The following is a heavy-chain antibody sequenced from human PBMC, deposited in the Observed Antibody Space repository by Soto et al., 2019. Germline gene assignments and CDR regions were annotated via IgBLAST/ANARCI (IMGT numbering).Heavy chain of an antibody. CDR3: ARGPHPYFNDY. CDR2: FDPEDGET. D-gene: IGHD2-8*01. CDR1: GYTLTELS. J-gene: IGHJ4*02. Sequence: ASVKVSCKVSGYTLTELSMHWVRQAPGKGLEWMGGFDPEDGETIYAQKFQGRVTMTRDTSINTAYMELSSLRSEDTAVYYCARGPHPYFNDYWGQGTLVTVSS. V-gene: IGHV1-24*01.